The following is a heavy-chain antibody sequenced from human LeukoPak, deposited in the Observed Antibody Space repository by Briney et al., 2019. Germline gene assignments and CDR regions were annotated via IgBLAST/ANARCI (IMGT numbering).Heavy chain of an antibody. J-gene: IGHJ4*02. CDR3: ARGGPYSGSYYDGDY. D-gene: IGHD1-26*01. CDR2: IKQDGSEK. Sequence: GGSLRLSCAASGFTFSSYWMTWVRQSPGKGLEWVANIKQDGSEKYYVDSVKGRFTISRDNAKNSLYLQMNSLRAEDTAVYYCARGGPYSGSYYDGDYWGQGTLVTVSS. CDR1: GFTFSSYW. V-gene: IGHV3-7*01.